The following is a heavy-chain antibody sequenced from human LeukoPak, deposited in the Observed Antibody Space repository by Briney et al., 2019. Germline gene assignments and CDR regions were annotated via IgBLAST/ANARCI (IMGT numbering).Heavy chain of an antibody. D-gene: IGHD3-10*01. J-gene: IGHJ4*02. V-gene: IGHV3-23*01. CDR3: ARETYYYGSGSYP. CDR1: GFTFSSYW. Sequence: GGSLRLPCAASGFTFSSYWMSWVRQAPGKGLEWVSAISASGGSTYYADSVKGRFTLSRDNSRNTLYLQMNSLRAEDTAVYYCARETYYYGSGSYPWGQGTLVTVSS. CDR2: ISASGGST.